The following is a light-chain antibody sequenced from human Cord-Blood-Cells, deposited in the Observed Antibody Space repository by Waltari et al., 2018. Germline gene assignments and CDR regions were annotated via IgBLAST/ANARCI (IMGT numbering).Light chain of an antibody. Sequence: QSALTQPAPVSGSPGQPTPISCTEPSSNVGGLNFFSWYQQHPGKAPKLMIYDVSKRPSGVSNRFSGSKSGNTASLTISGLQAEDEADYYCSSYTSSSTWVFGGGTKLTVL. CDR3: SSYTSSSTWV. V-gene: IGLV2-14*01. J-gene: IGLJ3*02. CDR1: SSNVGGLNF. CDR2: DVS.